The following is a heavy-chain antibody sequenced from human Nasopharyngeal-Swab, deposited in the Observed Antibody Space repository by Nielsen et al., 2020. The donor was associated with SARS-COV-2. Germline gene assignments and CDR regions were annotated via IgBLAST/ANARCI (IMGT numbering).Heavy chain of an antibody. Sequence: GESLKISCAASGFTFSSYGMHWVRQAPGKGLEWVAVIWYDGSNKYYADSVRGRFTISRDNSKNTLYLQMNSLRAEDTAVYYCARGARGDLPSYFDYWGQGTLATVSS. CDR3: ARGARGDLPSYFDY. CDR1: GFTFSSYG. J-gene: IGHJ4*02. CDR2: IWYDGSNK. D-gene: IGHD3-16*01. V-gene: IGHV3-33*01.